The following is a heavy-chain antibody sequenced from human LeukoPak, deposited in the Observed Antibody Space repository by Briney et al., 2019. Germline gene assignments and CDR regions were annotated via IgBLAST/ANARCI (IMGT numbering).Heavy chain of an antibody. V-gene: IGHV4-59*01. CDR1: GGSISSYY. CDR2: IYYSGST. D-gene: IGHD2-21*02. CDR3: ARVTAYYYYYMDV. J-gene: IGHJ6*03. Sequence: SETLSLTCTVSGGSISSYYWSWIRQPPGKGLEWIGYIYYSGSTNYNPSLKSRVTISVDTSKNQFSLKLSSVTAADTAVYYCARVTAYYYYYMDVWGKGTTVTVSS.